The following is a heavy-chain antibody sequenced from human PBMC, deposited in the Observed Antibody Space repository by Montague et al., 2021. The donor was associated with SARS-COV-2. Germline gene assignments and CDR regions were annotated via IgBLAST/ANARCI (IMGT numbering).Heavy chain of an antibody. J-gene: IGHJ4*02. Sequence: SETLSLTCTVSGGSISSYYWSWIRQPPGKGLEWIGYIYYSGSTYYSPSLKSRVTISVDTSKNQFSLKLSSVTAADTAVYYCARHPLGYCSSTRCYVGWGQGTLVTVSS. CDR1: GGSISSYY. CDR2: IYYSGST. D-gene: IGHD2-2*01. CDR3: ARHPLGYCSSTRCYVG. V-gene: IGHV4-59*08.